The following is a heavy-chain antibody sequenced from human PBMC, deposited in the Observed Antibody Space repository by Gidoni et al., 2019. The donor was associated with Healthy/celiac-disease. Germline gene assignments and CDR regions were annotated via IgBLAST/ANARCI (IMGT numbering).Heavy chain of an antibody. CDR1: GFTFSSYS. V-gene: IGHV3-48*02. CDR3: VTMIVVGYY. J-gene: IGHJ4*02. CDR2: ISSSSSTI. D-gene: IGHD3-22*01. Sequence: EVQRVESGGGLVQPGGSLRLSCAASGFTFSSYSMNWVRQAPGKGLEWVSYISSSSSTIYYADSVKCRFTISSDNAKNSLYLQMNSLRDEDTAVYYCVTMIVVGYYWGQGTLVTVSS.